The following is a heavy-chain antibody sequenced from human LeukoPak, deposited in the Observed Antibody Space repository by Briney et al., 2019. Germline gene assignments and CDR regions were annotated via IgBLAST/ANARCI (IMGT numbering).Heavy chain of an antibody. CDR1: KFNFNSYG. CDR3: ARDGRWEPGTIDY. J-gene: IGHJ4*02. CDR2: ISGRGDNI. Sequence: GGSLRLSCATSKFNFNSYGLTWVRQAPGKGLEWVSSISGRGDNIQYAASVQGRFTISRDNSKNTLYLQMNSLRAEDTAVYYCARDGRWEPGTIDYWGQGTLVTVSS. D-gene: IGHD1-26*01. V-gene: IGHV3-23*01.